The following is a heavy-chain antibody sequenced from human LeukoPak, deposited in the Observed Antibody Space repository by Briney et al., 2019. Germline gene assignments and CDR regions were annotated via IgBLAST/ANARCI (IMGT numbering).Heavy chain of an antibody. J-gene: IGHJ5*02. V-gene: IGHV3-23*01. CDR2: ITGSGGST. Sequence: PGGSLRLSCAASGFTFSNYAMSWVRQAPGKGLEWVSGITGSGGSTNYADSVKGRFTISRDNSKNTLYLQMNSLRAEDTAIYYCFGGSPQPNWFDPWGQGTLVTVSS. CDR1: GFTFSNYA. CDR3: FGGSPQPNWFDP. D-gene: IGHD2-15*01.